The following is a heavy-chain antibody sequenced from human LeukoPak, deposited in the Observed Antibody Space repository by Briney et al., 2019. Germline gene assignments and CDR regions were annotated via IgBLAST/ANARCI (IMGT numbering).Heavy chain of an antibody. J-gene: IGHJ6*03. CDR3: ARDRYCSGGSCYSYYYYMDV. V-gene: IGHV3-7*01. CDR2: IKQDGSEK. D-gene: IGHD2-15*01. CDR1: GFTFSSYW. Sequence: PGGSLRLSCAASGFTFSSYWMSWVRQAPGKGLEWVANIKQDGSEKYYVDSVKGRFTISRDNAKNSLYLQMNSLRAEDAAVYYCARDRYCSGGSCYSYYYYMDVWGKGTTVTVSS.